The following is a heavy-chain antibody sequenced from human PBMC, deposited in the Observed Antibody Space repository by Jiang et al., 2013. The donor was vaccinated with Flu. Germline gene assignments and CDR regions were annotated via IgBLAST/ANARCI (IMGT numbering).Heavy chain of an antibody. D-gene: IGHD3-22*01. V-gene: IGHV4-39*01. Sequence: GLVKPSETLSLTCTVSGGSISSSSYYWGWIRQPPGKGLEWIGSIYYSGSTYYNPSLKSRVTISVDTSKNQFSLKLSSVTAADTAVYYCASLYYYDSSGLSDAFDIWGQGTMVTVSS. CDR1: GGSISSSSYY. J-gene: IGHJ3*02. CDR2: IYYSGST. CDR3: ASLYYYDSSGLSDAFDI.